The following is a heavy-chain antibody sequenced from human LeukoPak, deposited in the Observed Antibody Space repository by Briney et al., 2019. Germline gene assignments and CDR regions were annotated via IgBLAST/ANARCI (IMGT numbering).Heavy chain of an antibody. CDR2: IYYSGST. V-gene: IGHV4-59*01. Sequence: PSETLSLTCAVYGGSFSGYYWSWIRQPPGKGLEWIGYIYYSGSTNYNPSLKSRVTISVDTSKNQFSLKLSSVTAADTAVYYCARYDYAIDYWGQGTLVTVSS. D-gene: IGHD4-17*01. CDR3: ARYDYAIDY. CDR1: GGSFSGYY. J-gene: IGHJ4*02.